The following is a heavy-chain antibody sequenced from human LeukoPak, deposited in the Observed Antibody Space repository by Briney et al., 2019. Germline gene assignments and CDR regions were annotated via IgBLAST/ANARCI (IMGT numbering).Heavy chain of an antibody. CDR1: GFTFSSYG. D-gene: IGHD3-10*01. V-gene: IGHV3-30*02. CDR2: IDYNGRNN. CDR3: AKDSPIYYIDY. J-gene: IGHJ4*02. Sequence: GGSLRLSCAASGFTFSSYGMHWVRQAPGKGLEWVSFIDYNGRNNYYADSVKGRFTISRDSSKNTLSLQMNSLRDEDTAVYYCAKDSPIYYIDYWGQGTLVTVSS.